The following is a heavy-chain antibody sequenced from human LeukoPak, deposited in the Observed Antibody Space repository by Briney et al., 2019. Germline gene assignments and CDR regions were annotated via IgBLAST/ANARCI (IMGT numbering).Heavy chain of an antibody. CDR1: GFTFSSYA. CDR3: TRGQSSGYSSGDY. J-gene: IGHJ4*02. V-gene: IGHV3-23*01. Sequence: GGSLRLSCAASGFTFSSYAMGWVRQAPGKGPEWVSSISGSGGHTYFADSVKGRFTISRDNAKNTLYLQMNSLRAEDTAVYYCTRGQSSGYSSGDYWGQGTLVTVPS. CDR2: ISGSGGHT. D-gene: IGHD3-22*01.